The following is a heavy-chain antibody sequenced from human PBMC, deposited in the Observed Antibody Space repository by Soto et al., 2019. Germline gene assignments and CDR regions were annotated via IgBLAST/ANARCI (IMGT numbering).Heavy chain of an antibody. CDR2: IYWDDDK. J-gene: IGHJ2*01. Sequence: QITLKESGPTLVKPTQTLTLTCTFSGFSLSISGVGVGWIRQPPGEALEWLALIYWDDDKRYSPSLKSRLTITKDTPKNQVVLTMPNLDPVDTATYYCAHRAFTAMGAKWYFDLWGRGTLVTVSS. CDR1: GFSLSISGVG. CDR3: AHRAFTAMGAKWYFDL. D-gene: IGHD2-2*01. V-gene: IGHV2-5*02.